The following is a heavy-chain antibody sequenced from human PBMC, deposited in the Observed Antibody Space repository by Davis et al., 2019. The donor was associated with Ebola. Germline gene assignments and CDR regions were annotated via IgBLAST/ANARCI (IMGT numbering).Heavy chain of an antibody. D-gene: IGHD1-26*01. CDR3: ARPWYSGTYYDAYDI. V-gene: IGHV4-39*01. CDR2: FSYGDNTH. Sequence: MPSETLSLTCTVSGASISSRSYYWGWIRQPPGKGLEWVGSFSYGDNTHYYNPSLRSRVTISVDTSRNQFSLKLSSATAADTAVYYCARPWYSGTYYDAYDIWGQGTMAAVSS. CDR1: GASISSRSYY. J-gene: IGHJ3*02.